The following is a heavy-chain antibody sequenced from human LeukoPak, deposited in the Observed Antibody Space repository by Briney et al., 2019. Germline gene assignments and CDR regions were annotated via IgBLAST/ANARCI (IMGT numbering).Heavy chain of an antibody. Sequence: GGSLRLSCAASEFTFSSYWMHWVRQAPGKGLVWVSRIKSDGSSTTYADSVKGRFTISRDNAKNTLYLQMNSLTAEDTAVYYCARGAYCGGDCPLPNSLYWGRGTLVTVSP. CDR1: EFTFSSYW. V-gene: IGHV3-74*01. CDR3: ARGAYCGGDCPLPNSLY. CDR2: IKSDGSST. J-gene: IGHJ4*02. D-gene: IGHD2-21*01.